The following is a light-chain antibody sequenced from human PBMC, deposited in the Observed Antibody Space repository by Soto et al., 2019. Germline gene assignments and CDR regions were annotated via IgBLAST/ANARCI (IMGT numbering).Light chain of an antibody. CDR2: EGN. Sequence: QSVLTQPASVSGSPGQSITISCTGTSSDVGSYNLVSWYQQHPGKAPKLMIYEGNKRPSGVSNRFSGSKSGNTASLTISGLQAEDEADYYCCSYAGSPTYVFGTGTKLTVL. V-gene: IGLV2-23*01. J-gene: IGLJ1*01. CDR1: SSDVGSYNL. CDR3: CSYAGSPTYV.